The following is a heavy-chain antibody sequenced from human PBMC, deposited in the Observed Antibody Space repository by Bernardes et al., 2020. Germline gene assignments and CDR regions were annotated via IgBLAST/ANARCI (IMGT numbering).Heavy chain of an antibody. CDR3: AKGSRGGYSGSYSDY. D-gene: IGHD1-26*01. V-gene: IGHV3-23*01. CDR2: ISGSGGST. Sequence: GGSLRLSCAASGFTFSSYAMSWVRQAPGKGLEWVSAISGSGGSTYYADSVKGRFTISRDNSKNTLYLQMNSLRAEDTAVYYCAKGSRGGYSGSYSDYWGQGTLVTVSS. CDR1: GFTFSSYA. J-gene: IGHJ4*02.